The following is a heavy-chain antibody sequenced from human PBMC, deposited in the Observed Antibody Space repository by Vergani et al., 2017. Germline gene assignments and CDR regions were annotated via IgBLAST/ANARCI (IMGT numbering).Heavy chain of an antibody. CDR1: GFTFSSYW. V-gene: IGHV3-66*01. J-gene: IGHJ3*02. D-gene: IGHD3-22*01. Sequence: EVQLVESGGGLVQPGGSLRLSCAASGFTFSSYWMSWVRQAPGKGLEWVSVIYSGGSTYYADSVKGRFTISRDNSKNTLYLQMNSLRAEDTALYYCAKDIPRYYYDSSGYSLGGAFDIWGQGTMVTVSS. CDR2: IYSGGST. CDR3: AKDIPRYYYDSSGYSLGGAFDI.